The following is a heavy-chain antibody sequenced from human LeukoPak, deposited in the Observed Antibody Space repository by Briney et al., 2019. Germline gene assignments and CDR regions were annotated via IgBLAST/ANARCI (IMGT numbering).Heavy chain of an antibody. Sequence: RGASVKVSCKASGYTFTSYGISWVRQAPGQGLEWMGWISAYNGNTNYAQKLQGRVTMTTDTSTSTAYMELRSLRSDDTAVYYCAIEPLGYSSSSYWGQGTLVTVSS. CDR2: ISAYNGNT. D-gene: IGHD6-13*01. CDR3: AIEPLGYSSSSY. J-gene: IGHJ4*02. V-gene: IGHV1-18*01. CDR1: GYTFTSYG.